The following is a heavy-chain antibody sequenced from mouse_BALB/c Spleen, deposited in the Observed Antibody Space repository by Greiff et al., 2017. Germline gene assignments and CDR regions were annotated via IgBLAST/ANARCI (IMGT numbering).Heavy chain of an antibody. CDR1: GYTFTSYW. CDR2: IYPSDSYT. J-gene: IGHJ3*01. CDR3: TRAGNYLY. Sequence: VQLQQPGAELVRPGASVKLSCKASGYTFTSYWINWVKQRPGQGLEWIGNIYPSDSYTNYNQKFKDKATLTVDKSSSTAYMQLSSPTSEDSAVYYCTRAGNYLYWGQGTLVTVSA. D-gene: IGHD2-1*01. V-gene: IGHV1-69*02.